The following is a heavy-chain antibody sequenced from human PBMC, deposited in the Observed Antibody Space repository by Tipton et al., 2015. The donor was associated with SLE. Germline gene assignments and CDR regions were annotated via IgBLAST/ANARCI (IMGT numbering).Heavy chain of an antibody. D-gene: IGHD3-16*01. CDR2: IDRDGSP. CDR1: RGSLTGYS. J-gene: IGHJ6*03. CDR3: ARGVSGYYFYSYMDV. Sequence: GLVKPSETLSLVCVVNRGSLTGYSWNWIRQFPGKGLEWIGEIDRDGSPNYKPALQNRVTMSVDRSANQFSLRLTSVTAADTAVYYCARGVSGYYFYSYMDVWGKGTTVSISS. V-gene: IGHV4-34*01.